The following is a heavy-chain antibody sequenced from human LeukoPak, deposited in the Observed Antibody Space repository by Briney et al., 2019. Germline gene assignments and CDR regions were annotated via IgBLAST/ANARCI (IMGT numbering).Heavy chain of an antibody. J-gene: IGHJ4*02. Sequence: GGSLRLSCAASGFTFSSYAMSWVRQAPGKGLEWVSTVSGGGVTTYYADSAKGRFTISRDNSKNTLHLQMNSLTAEDTAVYYCPKQPYASGWNPFDYWGQGILVTVSS. CDR3: PKQPYASGWNPFDY. CDR1: GFTFSSYA. V-gene: IGHV3-23*01. D-gene: IGHD6-19*01. CDR2: VSGGGVTT.